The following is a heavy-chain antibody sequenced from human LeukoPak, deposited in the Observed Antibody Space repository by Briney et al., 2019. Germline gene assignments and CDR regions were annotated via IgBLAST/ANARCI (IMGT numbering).Heavy chain of an antibody. V-gene: IGHV1-46*01. CDR1: GYTFTSYY. CDR2: INPSGGST. CDR3: ARAQNSPLAAAGTNFDY. J-gene: IGHJ4*02. D-gene: IGHD6-13*01. Sequence: ASVKVSCKASGYTFTSYYMHWVRQAPGQGLEWMGIINPSGGSTSYAQKFQGRVTMTRDMSTSTVYMELSSLRSEGTAVYYCARAQNSPLAAAGTNFDYWGQGTLVTVSS.